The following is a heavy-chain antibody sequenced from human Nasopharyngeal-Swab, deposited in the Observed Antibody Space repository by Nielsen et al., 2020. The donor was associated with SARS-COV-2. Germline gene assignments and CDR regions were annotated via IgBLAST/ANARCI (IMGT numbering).Heavy chain of an antibody. CDR3: ARAGGYCSGGSFRRHYYLDY. Sequence: WIRRPPGEGLEWIGYIYYSGSTYYNASLKSRVTISVDTSKNQFSLKLISVTGADTAVYYCARAGGYCSGGSFRRHYYLDYWGQGTLVTVSS. D-gene: IGHD2-15*01. J-gene: IGHJ4*02. CDR2: IYYSGST. V-gene: IGHV4-31*02.